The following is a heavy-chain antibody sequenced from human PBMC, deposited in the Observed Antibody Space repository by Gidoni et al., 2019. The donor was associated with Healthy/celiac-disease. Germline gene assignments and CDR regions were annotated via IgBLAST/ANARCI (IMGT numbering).Heavy chain of an antibody. J-gene: IGHJ6*03. CDR1: GGSISSGGYP. D-gene: IGHD2-2*01. CDR2: IYYSGST. Sequence: QVQLQESGPGLVKPSQTLFLTCAVSGGSISSGGYPWSWIRQPPGNGLEWIGYIYYSGSTYYNPSVKSRVTISVDTSKNQFSLKLSSVTAADTAVYYCARAPIVVVPAAIRPRYYYYYMDVWGKGTTVTVSS. V-gene: IGHV4-30-4*07. CDR3: ARAPIVVVPAAIRPRYYYYYMDV.